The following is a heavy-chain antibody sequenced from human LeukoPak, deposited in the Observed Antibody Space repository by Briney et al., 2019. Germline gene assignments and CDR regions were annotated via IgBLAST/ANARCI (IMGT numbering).Heavy chain of an antibody. Sequence: GGSLRLSCAASGFTFSSYWMSWVRQAPGKGLEWVANIKQDGSEKYYVDSVKGRFTISRDNAKNSLYLQMKSLRAEDTAVYYCARGNMTHYFDYWGQGTLVTVSS. D-gene: IGHD2/OR15-2a*01. J-gene: IGHJ4*02. CDR1: GFTFSSYW. CDR2: IKQDGSEK. V-gene: IGHV3-7*01. CDR3: ARGNMTHYFDY.